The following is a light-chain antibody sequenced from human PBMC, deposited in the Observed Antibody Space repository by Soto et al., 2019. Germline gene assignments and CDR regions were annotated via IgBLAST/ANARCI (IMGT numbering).Light chain of an antibody. Sequence: PGQRATLSCRASQRMSASDVAWXQXXAAXXXXIXXXGVSNRAPGIPDSFTGSGSGADFTLTITRLEPEDFAVYHCQQYGSSPLITFGQGKRLEIK. CDR1: QRMSASD. CDR3: QQYGSSPLIT. J-gene: IGKJ5*01. V-gene: IGKV3-20*01. CDR2: GVS.